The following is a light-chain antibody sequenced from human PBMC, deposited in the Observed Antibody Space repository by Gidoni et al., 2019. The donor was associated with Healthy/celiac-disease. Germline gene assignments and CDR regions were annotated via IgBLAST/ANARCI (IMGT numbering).Light chain of an antibody. V-gene: IGKV4-1*01. J-gene: IGKJ4*01. CDR1: QSVFYSSNNKHY. CDR3: QQYYRTPSLT. CDR2: WAS. Sequence: DIVMTQAPDSLAVSLGERATINCKSSQSVFYSSNNKHYFAWYQQKPGQPPKLLISWASTRASWVPDRFSGSGSGADFTLTISTLQAEDVAVYSCQQYYRTPSLTFGGGTKVEIK.